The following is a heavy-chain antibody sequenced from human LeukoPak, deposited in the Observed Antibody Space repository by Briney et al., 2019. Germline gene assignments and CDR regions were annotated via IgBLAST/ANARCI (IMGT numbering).Heavy chain of an antibody. V-gene: IGHV3-30*18. J-gene: IGHJ4*02. CDR1: GFTFSSYG. Sequence: GGSLRLSCAASGFTFSSYGMHWVRQAPGKGLEWVAVISYDGSNKYYADSVKGRFTISRDNSKNTLYLQMNSLRAEDTAVYYCAELVSAWSGYDYWGQGTLVTVSS. CDR2: ISYDGSNK. D-gene: IGHD3-3*01. CDR3: AELVSAWSGYDY.